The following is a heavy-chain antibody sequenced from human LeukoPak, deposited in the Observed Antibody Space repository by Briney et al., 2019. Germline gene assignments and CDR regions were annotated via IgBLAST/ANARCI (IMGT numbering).Heavy chain of an antibody. D-gene: IGHD3-9*01. CDR1: GFTFSSYG. Sequence: PGRSLRLSCAASGFTFSSYGMHWVRQAPGKGLEWVAVISYDGSNKYYAYSVKGRFNHSRDNSKNTLYLQMNSLRAEDTAVYYCAKDRPYYDILTGYREFGAFDIWGQGTMVTVSS. J-gene: IGHJ3*02. V-gene: IGHV3-30*18. CDR3: AKDRPYYDILTGYREFGAFDI. CDR2: ISYDGSNK.